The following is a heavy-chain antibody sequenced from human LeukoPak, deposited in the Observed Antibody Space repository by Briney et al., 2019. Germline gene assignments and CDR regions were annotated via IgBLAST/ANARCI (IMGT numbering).Heavy chain of an antibody. J-gene: IGHJ3*02. CDR2: ISGSGGTT. Sequence: PGGSLRLSCAASGITFSSYVMSWVRQAPGKGLEWVSGISGSGGTTYYADSVKGRFTISRDNSKNTLYLQMNSLRAEDTAVYYCTRGGGESAGAFDIWGQGTMVTVSS. V-gene: IGHV3-23*01. CDR1: GITFSSYV. D-gene: IGHD3-16*01. CDR3: TRGGGESAGAFDI.